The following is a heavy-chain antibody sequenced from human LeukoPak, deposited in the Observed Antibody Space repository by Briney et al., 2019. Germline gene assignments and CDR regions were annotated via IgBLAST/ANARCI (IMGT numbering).Heavy chain of an antibody. Sequence: ASVKVSFKASGYTFTVYYMHWVRQAPGQGLEWMGWINPSSGDTNYAQRFQGRVTMTRDTSITTAYMELSWLKSDDTAIYYCARDLHDYGGNSGFDSWGQGTLVIVSS. CDR2: INPSSGDT. V-gene: IGHV1-2*02. D-gene: IGHD4-23*01. CDR1: GYTFTVYY. J-gene: IGHJ4*02. CDR3: ARDLHDYGGNSGFDS.